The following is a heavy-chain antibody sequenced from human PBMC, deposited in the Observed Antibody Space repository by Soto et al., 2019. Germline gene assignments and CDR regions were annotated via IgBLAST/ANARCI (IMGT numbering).Heavy chain of an antibody. J-gene: IGHJ6*02. D-gene: IGHD6-25*01. CDR2: IYYSGGT. CDR3: ASAVSAFYGMDV. V-gene: IGHV4-30-4*01. Sequence: SETLSLTGTVSGGSISSGDYYWSWIRQPPGKGLEWIGYIYYSGGTYYNPSLKSRVTISVDTSKNQFSLKLSSVTAADTAVYYCASAVSAFYGMDVWGQGTTVTVSS. CDR1: GGSISSGDYY.